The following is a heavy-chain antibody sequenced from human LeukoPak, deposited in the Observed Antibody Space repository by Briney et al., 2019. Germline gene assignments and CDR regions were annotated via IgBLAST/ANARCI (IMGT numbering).Heavy chain of an antibody. CDR2: ISGNSDMT. V-gene: IGHV3-23*01. Sequence: GGSLRLSCAASGFTFSTYAMTWVRQAPGKGLEWVSGISGNSDMTYYADSVKGRFSISRDNSKNTLYLQMNSLRADDTALYYCAKRLWESKGLDPFDIWGQGTMVTVSS. D-gene: IGHD5-18*01. CDR1: GFTFSTYA. J-gene: IGHJ3*02. CDR3: AKRLWESKGLDPFDI.